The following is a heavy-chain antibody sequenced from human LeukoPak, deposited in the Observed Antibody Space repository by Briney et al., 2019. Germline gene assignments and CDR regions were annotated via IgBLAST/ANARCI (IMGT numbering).Heavy chain of an antibody. J-gene: IGHJ5*02. V-gene: IGHV4-39*01. CDR1: GGSISSSSYY. CDR2: IYYSGST. Sequence: PSETLSLTCTVSGGSISSSSYYWGWIRQPPGKGLEWIGSIYYSGSTYYNPSPKSRVTISVDTSKNQFSLKPSSVTAADTAVYYCAGYGIVVVPAAINWFDPWGQGTLVTVSS. D-gene: IGHD2-2*01. CDR3: AGYGIVVVPAAINWFDP.